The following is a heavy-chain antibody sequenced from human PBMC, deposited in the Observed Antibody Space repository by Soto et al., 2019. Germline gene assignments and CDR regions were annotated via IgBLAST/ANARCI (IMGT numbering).Heavy chain of an antibody. CDR3: ARGRAVVGVAFDI. V-gene: IGHV5-51*01. J-gene: IGHJ3*02. D-gene: IGHD6-13*01. CDR2: IYPDDSDT. Sequence: PGESLKISCKGSGYRFISYWIGWVRQMPGKGLEWMGIIYPDDSDTRYSPSFQGQVTISADKSNSIAYLQWNSLKASDTAMYYCARGRAVVGVAFDIWGQGTVVTVSS. CDR1: GYRFISYW.